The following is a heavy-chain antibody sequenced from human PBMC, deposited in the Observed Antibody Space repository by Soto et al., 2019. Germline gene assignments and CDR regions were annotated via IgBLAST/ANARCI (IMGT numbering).Heavy chain of an antibody. CDR2: INHSGST. CDR3: ARGGFRDGYNYLFDY. Sequence: SSETLSLTCAVYGGSFSGYYWSWIRQPPGKGLEWIGEINHSGSTNYNPSLKSRVTISVDTSKNQFSLKLSSATAADTAVYYCARGGFRDGYNYLFDYWGQGTLATVSS. D-gene: IGHD5-12*01. V-gene: IGHV4-34*01. CDR1: GGSFSGYY. J-gene: IGHJ4*02.